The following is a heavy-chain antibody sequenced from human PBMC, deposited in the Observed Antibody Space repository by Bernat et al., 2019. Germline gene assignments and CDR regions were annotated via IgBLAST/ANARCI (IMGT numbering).Heavy chain of an antibody. D-gene: IGHD3-22*01. Sequence: QVQLQESGPGLVKPSGTLSLTCAVSGGSISSGGSFWSWIRQHPGKGLEWIGYIYYSGSTYYNPSLKSRVTISVDTSKNQFSLKLSSVTAADTAVYYCARASSGHYYDSSGYYLHYWGQGTLVTVSS. CDR2: IYYSGST. J-gene: IGHJ4*02. CDR3: ARASSGHYYDSSGYYLHY. CDR1: GGSISSGGSF. V-gene: IGHV4-31*11.